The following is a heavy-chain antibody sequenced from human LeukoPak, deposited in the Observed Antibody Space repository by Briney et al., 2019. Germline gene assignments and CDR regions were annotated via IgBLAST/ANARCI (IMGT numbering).Heavy chain of an antibody. CDR3: ARGDDFSGDY. CDR1: GFTFRTYW. V-gene: IGHV3-7*04. CDR2: IHQDGSEK. Sequence: GGSLRLCCAASGFTFRTYWMSWVRQAPGKGLEWVANIHQDGSEKYYVDSVKGRFTISRDNAKNSLYLQMSSLRVEDTAVYYCARGDDFSGDYWGQGTLVTVSS. D-gene: IGHD2-21*02. J-gene: IGHJ4*02.